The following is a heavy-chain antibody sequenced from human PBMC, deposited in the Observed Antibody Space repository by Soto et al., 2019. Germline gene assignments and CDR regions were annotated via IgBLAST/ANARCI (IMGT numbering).Heavy chain of an antibody. CDR3: AREAGTWHLPLNWFDP. V-gene: IGHV3-48*02. CDR1: GFTFSSYS. CDR2: ISSSSSTI. Sequence: GGSLRLSCAASGFTFSSYSMNWVRQAPGKGLEWVSSISSSSSTIYYADSVKGRFTISRDNAKNSLYLQMNSLRDEDTAVYYCAREAGTWHLPLNWFDPWGQGTLVTV. J-gene: IGHJ5*02. D-gene: IGHD6-19*01.